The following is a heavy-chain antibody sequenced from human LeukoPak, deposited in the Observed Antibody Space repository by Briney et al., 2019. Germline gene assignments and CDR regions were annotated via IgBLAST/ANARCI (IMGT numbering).Heavy chain of an antibody. J-gene: IGHJ4*02. CDR2: ISSNGGST. CDR3: ARSTVTTSGGGRSTQYYFDY. CDR1: GFTFSSYA. D-gene: IGHD4-17*01. V-gene: IGHV3-64*01. Sequence: GGSLRLSCAASGFTFSSYAMHWVRQAPGKGLEYVSAISSNGGSTYYANSVKGRFTISRDNSKNTLYLQMGSLRAEDMAVYYCARSTVTTSGGGRSTQYYFDYWGQGTLVTVSS.